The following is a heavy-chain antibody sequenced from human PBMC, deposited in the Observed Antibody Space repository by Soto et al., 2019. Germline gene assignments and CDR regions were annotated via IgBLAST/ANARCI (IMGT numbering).Heavy chain of an antibody. J-gene: IGHJ4*02. CDR1: GGTFSSYA. V-gene: IGHV1-69*06. CDR2: IIPIFGTA. Sequence: GASLKVSCKASGGTFSSYAISWVRQAPGQGLEWMGGIIPIFGTANYAQKFQGRVTITADKSTSTAYMELSSLRSEDTAVYYCAREKDMTTYYFCYWGQGTLVTVSS. CDR3: AREKDMTTYYFCY. D-gene: IGHD3-16*01.